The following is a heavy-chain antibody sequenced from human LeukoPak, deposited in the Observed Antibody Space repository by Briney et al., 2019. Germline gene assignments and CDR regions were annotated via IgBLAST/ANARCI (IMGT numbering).Heavy chain of an antibody. Sequence: PSETLSLTCTVSGGSISSSSYYWGWIRQPPGKGLEWIGSIYYSGSTYYNPSLKSRVTISVDTSKNQFSLKLSSVTAADTAVYYCASSGPPPGYYMDVWGKGTTVTVSS. CDR3: ASSGPPPGYYMDV. CDR1: GGSISSSSYY. V-gene: IGHV4-39*01. CDR2: IYYSGST. D-gene: IGHD2-15*01. J-gene: IGHJ6*03.